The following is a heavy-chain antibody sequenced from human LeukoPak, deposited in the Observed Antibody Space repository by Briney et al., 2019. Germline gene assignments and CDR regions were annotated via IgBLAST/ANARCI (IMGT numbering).Heavy chain of an antibody. Sequence: GGSLRLSCAASGFTFSSSVVHWVRQASGKGLEWVGHIKSKANSYATAYAASVKGRFTVSRDDSKNTAYLQMNSLKTEDTAVYYCTREEVVVLDALDIWGQGTMVTVSS. D-gene: IGHD2-2*01. CDR1: GFTFSSSV. CDR2: IKSKANSYAT. CDR3: TREEVVVLDALDI. J-gene: IGHJ3*02. V-gene: IGHV3-73*01.